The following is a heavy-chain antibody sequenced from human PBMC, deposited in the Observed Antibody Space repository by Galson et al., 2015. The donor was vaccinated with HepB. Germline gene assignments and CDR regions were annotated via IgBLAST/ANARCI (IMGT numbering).Heavy chain of an antibody. CDR1: GYTSTSYY. Sequence: SVKVSCKASGYTSTSYYMHWVRQAPVQGLEWMGIINPSGGSTSYAPKFQGRVTMTRDTSMSKIYMELSSLRSEEPAVYYCARGEHNGFWSGTGDGMDVWGQGTTVTVS. D-gene: IGHD3-3*01. V-gene: IGHV1-46*01. CDR3: ARGEHNGFWSGTGDGMDV. J-gene: IGHJ6*02. CDR2: INPSGGST.